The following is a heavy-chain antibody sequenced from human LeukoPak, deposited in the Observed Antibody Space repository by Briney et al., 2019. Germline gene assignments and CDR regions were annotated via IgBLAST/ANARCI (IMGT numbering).Heavy chain of an antibody. CDR3: ARSSDDYVWGSYRPDY. D-gene: IGHD3-16*02. CDR1: GYTFTSYY. V-gene: IGHV1-46*01. Sequence: ASVKVSCKASGYTFTSYYMHWVRQAPGQGLEWMGIINPSGGSTSYAQKFQGRVTMTRDTSTSTVYMELSSLRSEDTAVYYCARSSDDYVWGSYRPDYWGQGTLVTVSS. CDR2: INPSGGST. J-gene: IGHJ4*02.